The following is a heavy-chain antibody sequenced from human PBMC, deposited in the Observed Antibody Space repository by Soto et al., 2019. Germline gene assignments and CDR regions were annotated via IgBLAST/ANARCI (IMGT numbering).Heavy chain of an antibody. V-gene: IGHV1-69*08. CDR3: ARDGGITGTTEGYFDY. CDR2: ITPFLGTP. D-gene: IGHD1-7*01. CDR1: GGTFLSSS. Sequence: QVQLVQSGAEVKKPGSLVKVSCKASGGTFLSSSFSWVRQAPGQRLEWMGRITPFLGTPNYAQQFHGRVTIIADKSTSTVYMELTSLSSEDTAVYYCARDGGITGTTEGYFDYWGQGTLVTVSS. J-gene: IGHJ4*02.